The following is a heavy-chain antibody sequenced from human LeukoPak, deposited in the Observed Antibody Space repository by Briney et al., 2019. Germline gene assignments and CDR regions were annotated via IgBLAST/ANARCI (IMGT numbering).Heavy chain of an antibody. CDR3: ARTGIAARPTVWFDP. D-gene: IGHD6-6*01. V-gene: IGHV3-74*01. CDR1: GFTFSSYW. J-gene: IGHJ5*02. Sequence: GGSLRLSCAASGFTFSSYWMHWVRQAPGKGLVWVSHINSDGSSTNYADSVKGRFTISRDNAKNTLYLQMNSLRAEDTAVYYCARTGIAARPTVWFDPWGQGTLVTVSS. CDR2: INSDGSST.